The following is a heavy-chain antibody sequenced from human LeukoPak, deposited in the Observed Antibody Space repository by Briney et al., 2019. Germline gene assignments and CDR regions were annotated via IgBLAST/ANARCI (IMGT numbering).Heavy chain of an antibody. D-gene: IGHD3-9*01. J-gene: IGHJ5*02. V-gene: IGHV1-2*06. CDR3: ARGIEDYDILTGFT. CDR2: INPNSGGA. CDR1: GYTFTGYY. Sequence: GASVKVPCKASGYTFTGYYMHWVRQAPGQGLEWMGRINPNSGGANYAQKFQGRVTMTRDTSISTAYMELSRLRSDDTAVYYCARGIEDYDILTGFTWGQGTLVTVSS.